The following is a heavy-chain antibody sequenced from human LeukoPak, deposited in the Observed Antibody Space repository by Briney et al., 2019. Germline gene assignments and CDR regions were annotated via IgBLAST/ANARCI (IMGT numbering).Heavy chain of an antibody. CDR2: INHSGST. V-gene: IGHV4-34*01. J-gene: IGHJ5*02. CDR3: ARVKRYCSGGSCYMGWFDP. D-gene: IGHD2-15*01. CDR1: GGSISSFY. Sequence: SETLSLTCTVSGGSISSFYWSWIRQPPGKGLEWIGEINHSGSTNYNPSLKSRVTISVDTSKNQFSLKLSSVTAADTAVYYCARVKRYCSGGSCYMGWFDPWGQGTLVTVSS.